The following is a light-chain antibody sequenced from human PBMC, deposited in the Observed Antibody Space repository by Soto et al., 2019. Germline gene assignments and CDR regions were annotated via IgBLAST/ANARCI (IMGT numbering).Light chain of an antibody. Sequence: AIQLTQSPSSLSASVGDRVTITCRASQGISSALAWYQQKPGKAPKLLIYDASSLERGVPSRFSGSGSGTDCTLTISSLQPEDFATYYCQQFNNYLFTVGPGTKVDIK. CDR2: DAS. CDR3: QQFNNYLFT. V-gene: IGKV1D-13*01. CDR1: QGISSA. J-gene: IGKJ3*01.